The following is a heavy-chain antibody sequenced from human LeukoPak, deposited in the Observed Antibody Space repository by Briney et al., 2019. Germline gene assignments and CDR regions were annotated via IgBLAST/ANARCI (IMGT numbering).Heavy chain of an antibody. CDR3: GKSLSYQMPHYCDY. Sequence: TGGSLRLSCAASGFTFSSFGMSWVRQAPGKGLEWVSAISSTGGTAYYADSVKGRFTISRDNSKNTLYLQMNSLRAEDTAVYYCGKSLSYQMPHYCDYWGQGTLVTVSS. V-gene: IGHV3-23*01. D-gene: IGHD2-2*01. J-gene: IGHJ4*02. CDR1: GFTFSSFG. CDR2: ISSTGGTA.